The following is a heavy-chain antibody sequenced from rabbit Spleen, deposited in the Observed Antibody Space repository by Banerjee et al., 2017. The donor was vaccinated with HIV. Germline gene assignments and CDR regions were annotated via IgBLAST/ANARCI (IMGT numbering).Heavy chain of an antibody. CDR1: GFSFSDRDV. J-gene: IGHJ6*01. D-gene: IGHD8-1*01. V-gene: IGHV1S45*01. Sequence: QEQLEESGGGLVKPEGSLTLTCKASGFSFSDRDVMCWVRQAPGKGLEWIACINTATGKAVYASWAKGRFTNSKTSSTKMTLQMTSLTAADTATYFCARDASSSFSSYGMDLWGQGTLVTVS. CDR2: INTATGKA. CDR3: ARDASSSFSSYGMDL.